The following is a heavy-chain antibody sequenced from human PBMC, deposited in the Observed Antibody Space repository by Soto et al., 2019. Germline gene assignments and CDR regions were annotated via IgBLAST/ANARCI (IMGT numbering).Heavy chain of an antibody. J-gene: IGHJ4*02. CDR1: GFTFSSYA. CDR2: ISYDGSNK. Sequence: PGGSLRLSCAASGFTFSSYAMHWVRQAPGKGLEWVAVISYDGSNKYYADSVKGRFTISRDNSKNTLYLQMNSLRAEDTAVYYCASSGEGELHTLYWGQGTLVPVSS. CDR3: ASSGEGELHTLY. V-gene: IGHV3-30-3*01. D-gene: IGHD1-26*01.